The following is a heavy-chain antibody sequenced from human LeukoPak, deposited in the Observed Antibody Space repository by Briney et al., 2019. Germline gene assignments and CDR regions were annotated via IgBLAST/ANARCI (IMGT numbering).Heavy chain of an antibody. CDR1: GFTFSSYA. J-gene: IGHJ4*02. Sequence: GGSLRLSCAASGFTFSSYAMHWVRQAPGKGLEYVSAISSNGGSTYYANSVKGRFTISRDNSKNTLYLQMGSLRAEDLAVYYCARGGGSGPFDYWGQGTLVTVSS. CDR2: ISSNGGST. CDR3: ARGGGSGPFDY. D-gene: IGHD6-19*01. V-gene: IGHV3-64*01.